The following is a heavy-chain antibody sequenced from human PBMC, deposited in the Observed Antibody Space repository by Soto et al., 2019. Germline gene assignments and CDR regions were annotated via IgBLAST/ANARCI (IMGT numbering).Heavy chain of an antibody. J-gene: IGHJ1*01. CDR2: IYHSGST. CDR3: ARRGNQAAEYFQH. Sequence: SETLSLTCAVSGGSISSSNWWSWVRQPPGKGLEWIGEIYHSGSTNYNPSLKSRVTISVDKSKNQFSLKLSSVTAADTAVYYRARRGNQAAEYFQHWGQGTLVTVSS. CDR1: GGSISSSNW. V-gene: IGHV4-4*02. D-gene: IGHD2-2*01.